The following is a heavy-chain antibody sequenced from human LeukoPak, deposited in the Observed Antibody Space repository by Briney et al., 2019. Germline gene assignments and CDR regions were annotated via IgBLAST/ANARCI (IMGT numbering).Heavy chain of an antibody. CDR2: IIPILGIA. Sequence: SVTVSCKASGGTFSSYTISWVRQAPGQGLEWMGRIIPILGIANYAQKFQGRVTITADKSTSTAYMELSSLRSEDTAVYYCARELITIFGVVIIIDAFDIWGQGTMVTVSS. V-gene: IGHV1-69*04. J-gene: IGHJ3*02. D-gene: IGHD3-3*01. CDR1: GGTFSSYT. CDR3: ARELITIFGVVIIIDAFDI.